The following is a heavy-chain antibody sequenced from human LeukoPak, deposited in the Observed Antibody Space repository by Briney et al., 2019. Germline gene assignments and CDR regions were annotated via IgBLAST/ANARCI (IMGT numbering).Heavy chain of an antibody. CDR1: GGSISSSSYY. CDR3: AREEESSSWYKY. J-gene: IGHJ4*02. CDR2: IYYSGST. D-gene: IGHD6-13*01. Sequence: SETLSLTCTVSGGSISSSSYYWGWIRQPPGKGLEWIGSIYYSGSTYYNPSLKSRVTISVDTSKNQFSLKLSSVTAADTAVYYCAREEESSSWYKYWGQGTLVTVSS. V-gene: IGHV4-39*02.